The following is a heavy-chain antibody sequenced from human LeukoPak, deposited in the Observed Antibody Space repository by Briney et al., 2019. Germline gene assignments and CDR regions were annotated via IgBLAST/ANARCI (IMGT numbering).Heavy chain of an antibody. Sequence: XSVKVSCKASGYTFTGYYMHWVRQAPGQGLEWMGWINPNSGGTNYAQKFQGRVTMTRDTSISTAYMELSRLRSDDTAVYYCARVRTGYCSSTSRYTSWFDPWGQGTLVTVSS. J-gene: IGHJ5*02. CDR2: INPNSGGT. CDR1: GYTFTGYY. D-gene: IGHD2-2*02. CDR3: ARVRTGYCSSTSRYTSWFDP. V-gene: IGHV1-2*02.